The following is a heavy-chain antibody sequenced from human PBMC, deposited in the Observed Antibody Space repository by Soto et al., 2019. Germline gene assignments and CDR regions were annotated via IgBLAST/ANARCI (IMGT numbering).Heavy chain of an antibody. J-gene: IGHJ4*02. Sequence: QVQLQESGPGLVKPSGTLSLTCAVSGGSISSSNWWSWVLQPPGKGLEWIGEIYHSGSTTYNPSLQSLLTVSVDTSKHQCALKLSCVTAADTAVYYCARDLVVAGYYFDYRGQGTLVTVSS. CDR2: IYHSGST. CDR1: GGSISSSNW. D-gene: IGHD3-22*01. CDR3: ARDLVVAGYYFDY. V-gene: IGHV4-4*02.